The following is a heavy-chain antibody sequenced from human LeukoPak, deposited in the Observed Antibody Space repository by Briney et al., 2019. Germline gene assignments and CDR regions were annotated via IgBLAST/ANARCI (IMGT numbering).Heavy chain of an antibody. J-gene: IGHJ6*03. V-gene: IGHV4-34*01. D-gene: IGHD6-6*01. CDR2: INHSGST. CDR3: ARAEDSSSSLPLYYYYSYMDV. Sequence: SETLSLTCAVYGGSFSGYFWSWIRQPPGKGLEWIGEINHSGSTNYNPSLKSRVTISVDTSKNQFSLKLSSVTAADTAVYYCARAEDSSSSLPLYYYYSYMDVWGKGTTVTVSS. CDR1: GGSFSGYF.